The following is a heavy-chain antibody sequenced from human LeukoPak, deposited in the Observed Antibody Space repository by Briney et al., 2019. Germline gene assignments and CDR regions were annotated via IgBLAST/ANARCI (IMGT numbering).Heavy chain of an antibody. Sequence: GGSLRLSCEVSGVTFSSYAMSWVRQAPGKGLEWVSAISGSGATTYYADSVKGRFTISRDNSKNTLYLQMNSLSPEDTAVYYCAKSPDYGDPYWYFDLWGRGTLVTVSS. CDR3: AKSPDYGDPYWYFDL. J-gene: IGHJ2*01. V-gene: IGHV3-23*01. D-gene: IGHD4-17*01. CDR2: ISGSGATT. CDR1: GVTFSSYA.